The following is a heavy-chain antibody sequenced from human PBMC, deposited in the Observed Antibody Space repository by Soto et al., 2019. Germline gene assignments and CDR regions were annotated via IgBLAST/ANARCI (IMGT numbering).Heavy chain of an antibody. Sequence: QLQLQESGPGLVKASGTLSLTCSVSRGSISSSSHYWGWIRQPPGKGLEWIGSIFYSGTTYYNPSLQSRVTISVATSKNQFSLRLYSVTAADTAVYYCARHSSSRWFPFDYWGQGTLVTVSS. CDR2: IFYSGTT. CDR1: RGSISSSSHY. CDR3: ARHSSSRWFPFDY. J-gene: IGHJ4*02. D-gene: IGHD6-13*01. V-gene: IGHV4-39*01.